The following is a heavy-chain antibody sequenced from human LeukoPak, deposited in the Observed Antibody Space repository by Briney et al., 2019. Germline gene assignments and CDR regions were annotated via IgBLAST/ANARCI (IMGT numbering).Heavy chain of an antibody. V-gene: IGHV3-74*01. CDR3: VRDPLIGGTYYGDY. D-gene: IGHD1-26*01. CDR2: MNSDGSNI. Sequence: PGGSLRLSCAASGFTFSIYWMHWVRQAPGKGLVWVSRMNSDGSNINYADSVKGRFTISRDNTKNTLYPQMNSLRAEDTAVYYCVRDPLIGGTYYGDYWGQGTLVTVSS. CDR1: GFTFSIYW. J-gene: IGHJ4*02.